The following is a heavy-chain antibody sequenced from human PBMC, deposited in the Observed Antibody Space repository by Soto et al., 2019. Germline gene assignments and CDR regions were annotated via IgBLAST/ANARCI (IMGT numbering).Heavy chain of an antibody. V-gene: IGHV4-30-2*01. J-gene: IGHJ3*01. CDR3: ARVPTP. CDR1: GGSISSGDYS. CDR2: IYHIGST. Sequence: QLQLQESGSGLVKPSQTLSLTCAVSGGSISSGDYSWTWIRQQPGKGLEWIGNIYHIGSTYYNPSLKRRFTISVDGSKNQFSLKLSSVSAADTSVYYCARVPTPWGQGTMVTVSS.